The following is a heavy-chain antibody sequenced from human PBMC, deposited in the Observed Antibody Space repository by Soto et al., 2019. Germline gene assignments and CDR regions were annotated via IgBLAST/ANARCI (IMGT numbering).Heavy chain of an antibody. D-gene: IGHD3-22*01. CDR3: VRARATDSRPDY. CDR2: VSSGSSYI. CDR1: GFTFSLYA. V-gene: IGHV3-21*01. Sequence: GGSLRLSCAASGFTFSLYAMIWVRQAPGKGLEWVSSVSSGSSYIYSADSLKGRFTISRDDAKNSLYLQMNSLRADDTAIYYCVRARATDSRPDYWGQGSLVTDSS. J-gene: IGHJ4*02.